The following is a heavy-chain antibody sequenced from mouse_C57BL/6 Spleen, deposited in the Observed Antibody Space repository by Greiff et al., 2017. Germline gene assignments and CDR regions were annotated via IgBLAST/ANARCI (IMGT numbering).Heavy chain of an antibody. CDR3: ARHAPIYYDYDEEFAY. V-gene: IGHV1-62-2*01. D-gene: IGHD2-4*01. J-gene: IGHJ3*01. CDR2: FYPGSGSI. Sequence: QVQLKESGAELVKPGASVKLSCKASGYTFTEYTIHWVKQRSGQGLEWIGWFYPGSGSIKYNEKFKDKATLTADKSSSTVYMELSRLTSEDSAVYFCARHAPIYYDYDEEFAYWGQGTLVTVSA. CDR1: GYTFTEYT.